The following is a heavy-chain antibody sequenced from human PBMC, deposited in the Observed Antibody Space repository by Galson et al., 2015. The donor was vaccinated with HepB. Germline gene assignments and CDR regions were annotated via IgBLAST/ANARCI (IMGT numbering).Heavy chain of an antibody. V-gene: IGHV5-51*01. D-gene: IGHD4-23*01. CDR2: IYPGDSDN. CDR3: ARRDGGLPGGFDL. J-gene: IGHJ2*01. Sequence: QSGAEVKKPGESLKISCQGFGYSFTTSWIAWVRQMPGKGLEWMGIIYPGDSDNRYSPSFQGQITISADKSVSTAYLQWTRLKSSDTAMYYCARRDGGLPGGFDLWGRGTLVTVSS. CDR1: GYSFTTSW.